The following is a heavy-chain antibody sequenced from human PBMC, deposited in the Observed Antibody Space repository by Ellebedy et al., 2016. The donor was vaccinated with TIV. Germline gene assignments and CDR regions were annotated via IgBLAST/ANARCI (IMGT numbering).Heavy chain of an antibody. V-gene: IGHV3-30-3*01. D-gene: IGHD2-15*01. J-gene: IGHJ4*02. Sequence: GESLKISCAASGVTFSDYAMHWVRQAPGKGLEWVAVISYDGSDDDYADSVKGRFTISRDNSKNTLYLQMNSLRPEDTAVYYCARDLSGGGSCDKWGQGTLVTVSS. CDR2: ISYDGSDD. CDR1: GVTFSDYA. CDR3: ARDLSGGGSCDK.